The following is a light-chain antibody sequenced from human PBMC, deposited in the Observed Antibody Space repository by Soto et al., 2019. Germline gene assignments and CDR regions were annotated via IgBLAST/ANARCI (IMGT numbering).Light chain of an antibody. CDR2: GAS. Sequence: EIVLTQFPATLSVSPGERATLSCRASQSVSSNLAWYQQKPGQAPRLLIYGASTRATGIPDRFSGSGSGTDFTLTISRLEPEDFAVYYCQQYGSSPPLTFGGGTKVGIK. J-gene: IGKJ4*01. CDR3: QQYGSSPPLT. V-gene: IGKV3-20*01. CDR1: QSVSSN.